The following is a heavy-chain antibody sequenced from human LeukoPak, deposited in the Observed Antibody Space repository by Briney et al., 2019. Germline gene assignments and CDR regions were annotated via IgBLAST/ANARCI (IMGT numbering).Heavy chain of an antibody. J-gene: IGHJ4*02. Sequence: SVKVSCKASVGTFSSYAISGVRQAPGQGLEWMGGIIPIFGTANYAQKFQGRVTITADKSTSTAYMELSSLRSEDTAVYYCARDDSSQALDYWGQGTLVTVSS. CDR2: IIPIFGTA. CDR1: VGTFSSYA. V-gene: IGHV1-69*06. CDR3: ARDDSSQALDY. D-gene: IGHD6-19*01.